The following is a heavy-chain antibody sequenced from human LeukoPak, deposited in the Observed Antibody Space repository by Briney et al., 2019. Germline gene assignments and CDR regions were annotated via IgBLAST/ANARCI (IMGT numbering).Heavy chain of an antibody. CDR2: ISYDGSNK. CDR1: GLTFSSYG. CDR3: AKRITMVRGSSNGMDV. Sequence: GRSLRLSCAASGLTFSSYGMHWVRQAPGKGLEWVAVISYDGSNKYYADSVKGRFTISRDNSKNTLYLQMNSLRAEDTAVYYCAKRITMVRGSSNGMDVWGQGTTVTVSS. J-gene: IGHJ6*02. V-gene: IGHV3-30*18. D-gene: IGHD3-10*01.